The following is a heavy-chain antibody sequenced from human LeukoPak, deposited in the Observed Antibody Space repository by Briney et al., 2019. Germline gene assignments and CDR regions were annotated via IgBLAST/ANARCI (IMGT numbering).Heavy chain of an antibody. CDR3: AKDIRGRITMARGPLREARSMDV. V-gene: IGHV3-30*02. Sequence: PGGSLRLSCAASGFTFSSYGMHWVRQAPGKGLEWVAFIRYDGSNKYYADSVKGRFTISRDNSKNTLYLQMNSLRAEDTAVYYCAKDIRGRITMARGPLREARSMDVWGKGTTVTISS. CDR1: GFTFSSYG. J-gene: IGHJ6*03. D-gene: IGHD3-10*01. CDR2: IRYDGSNK.